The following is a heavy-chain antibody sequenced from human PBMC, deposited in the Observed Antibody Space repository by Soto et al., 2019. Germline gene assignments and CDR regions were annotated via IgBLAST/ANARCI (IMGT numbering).Heavy chain of an antibody. J-gene: IGHJ4*02. D-gene: IGHD4-17*01. CDR3: AKDRSNYGDFDY. V-gene: IGHV3-23*01. CDR2: ISGSGGST. CDR1: GFTFSSYA. Sequence: GGSLRLSCAASGFTFSSYAMSWVRQAPGKGLEWVSAISGSGGSTYYADSVKGRFTISRDNSKNTLYLQMNSLRAEDRAVYYCAKDRSNYGDFDYWGQGTLVTVSS.